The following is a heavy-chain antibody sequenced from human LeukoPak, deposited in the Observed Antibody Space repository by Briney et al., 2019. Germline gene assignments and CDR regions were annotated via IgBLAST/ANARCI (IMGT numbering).Heavy chain of an antibody. J-gene: IGHJ4*02. CDR2: IYYSGST. V-gene: IGHV4-59*08. D-gene: IGHD4-17*01. CDR3: ARQNDDYNPGSPRFDY. Sequence: PSETLSLTCTVSGGSTSSYYWSWIRQPPGKGLEWIGYIYYSGSTNYNPSLKSRVTISVDTSKNQFSLKLSSVTAADTAVYYCARQNDDYNPGSPRFDYWGQGTLVTVSS. CDR1: GGSTSSYY.